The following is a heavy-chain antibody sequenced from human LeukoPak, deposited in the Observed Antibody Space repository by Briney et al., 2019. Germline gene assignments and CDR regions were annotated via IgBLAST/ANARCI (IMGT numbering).Heavy chain of an antibody. D-gene: IGHD1-26*01. J-gene: IGHJ4*02. V-gene: IGHV1-69*04. CDR3: ARDFGYSGSYPDY. CDR2: IIPILGIA. CDR1: GGTFSSYA. Sequence: SVKVSCKASGGTFSSYAITWVRQAPGQGLEWMGRIIPILGIANYAQKFQGRVTSTADKSTSTAYMDLGSLRSEDTAVYYCARDFGYSGSYPDYWGQGTLVTVSS.